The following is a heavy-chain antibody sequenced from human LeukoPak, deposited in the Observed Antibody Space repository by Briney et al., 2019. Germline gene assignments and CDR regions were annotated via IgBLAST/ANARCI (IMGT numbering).Heavy chain of an antibody. CDR1: GFTFDDYA. CDR3: ATGSGLDYYFDY. J-gene: IGHJ4*02. D-gene: IGHD3-3*01. Sequence: GGSLRLSCAASGFTFDDYAMHWVRQAPGKGLEWVPGISWNSGSIGYADSVKGRFTISRDNAKNSLYLQMNSLRAEDTALYYCATGSGLDYYFDYWGQGTLVTVSS. V-gene: IGHV3-9*01. CDR2: ISWNSGSI.